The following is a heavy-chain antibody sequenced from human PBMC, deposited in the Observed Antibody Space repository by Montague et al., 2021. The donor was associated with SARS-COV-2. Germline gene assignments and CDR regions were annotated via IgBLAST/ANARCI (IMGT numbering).Heavy chain of an antibody. V-gene: IGHV4-34*01. CDR2: INHSGST. D-gene: IGHD1-26*01. CDR1: GGSFSGYY. J-gene: IGHJ4*02. CDR3: ARKGSGRSDLAY. Sequence: SETLSLTCAVYGGSFSGYYWTWIRQSPRKGLEWIGEINHSGSTNYNPSLKSRVTISVDTSKNQFSLKLSSVTAADTAVYYCARKGSGRSDLAYWGQGTLVTVSS.